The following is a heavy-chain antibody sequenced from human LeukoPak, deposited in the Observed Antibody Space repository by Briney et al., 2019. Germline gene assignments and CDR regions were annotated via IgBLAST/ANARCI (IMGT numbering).Heavy chain of an antibody. CDR1: GYTFTNYA. J-gene: IGHJ3*02. Sequence: GASVKVSCKASGYTFTNYAISWVRQAPGQGLEWMGWISVYNGNTNYAQKLWGRVTMTTDTSTSTAYMELRSLRSDDTAVCYCARDPYDTDAFDIWGQGTMVTVSS. CDR3: ARDPYDTDAFDI. D-gene: IGHD3-22*01. CDR2: ISVYNGNT. V-gene: IGHV1-18*01.